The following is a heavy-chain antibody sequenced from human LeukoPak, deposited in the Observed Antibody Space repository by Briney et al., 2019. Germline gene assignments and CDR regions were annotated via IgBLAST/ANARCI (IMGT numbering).Heavy chain of an antibody. D-gene: IGHD6-19*01. CDR2: IYSDGST. Sequence: GGSLRLSCVASGFTVSSNYMSWVRQAPGKGLDWVSVIYSDGSTYTADSVKGGFTDARDNSKNMIYLEMNSMRAEDTAVYYCAKERNLEIAVAGTIFDYWGQGTLVTVSS. J-gene: IGHJ4*02. CDR3: AKERNLEIAVAGTIFDY. V-gene: IGHV3-66*01. CDR1: GFTVSSNY.